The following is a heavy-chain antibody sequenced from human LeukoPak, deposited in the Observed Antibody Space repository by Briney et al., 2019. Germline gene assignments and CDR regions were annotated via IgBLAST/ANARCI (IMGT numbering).Heavy chain of an antibody. J-gene: IGHJ5*02. CDR3: ARERVVSDYNWFDP. V-gene: IGHV4-34*01. Sequence: SETLSLTCAVHGASFAGYSWSWIRQSPGKGLEWIGEVNRVGYTIYNPSLKSRVNISIDTSTTRFSLRLSSVTVADTAVYFCARERVVSDYNWFDPWGQGTLVTVSS. CDR2: VNRVGYT. CDR1: GASFAGYS. D-gene: IGHD6-25*01.